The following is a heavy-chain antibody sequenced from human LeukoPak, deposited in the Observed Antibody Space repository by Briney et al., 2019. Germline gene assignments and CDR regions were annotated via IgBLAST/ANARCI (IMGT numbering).Heavy chain of an antibody. J-gene: IGHJ4*02. CDR2: IKQDGSEK. D-gene: IGHD2-8*01. CDR3: ARNGVDY. CDR1: GLIFSDYW. Sequence: GGCLRLSCAASGLIFSDYWMSWVRQAPGKGLEWVAHIKQDGSEKYYVDSVKGRFTISRDNAKNSLYLQMNSLRAEDTAVYYCARNGVDYWGQGTLVTVSS. V-gene: IGHV3-7*01.